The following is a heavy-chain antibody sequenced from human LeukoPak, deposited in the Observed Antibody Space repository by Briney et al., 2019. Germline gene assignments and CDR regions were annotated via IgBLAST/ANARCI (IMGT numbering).Heavy chain of an antibody. Sequence: ASVKVSCKASGYTFTSYAMNWVRQAPGQGLEWIGWINTNTGNPTYAQGFTGLFVFSFDTSVSTAYLQISSLKVEATAVYYCAIGPISHYYRSGSTHELSDYCGQGTLVTVSS. CDR3: AIGPISHYYRSGSTHELSDY. CDR1: GYTFTSYA. J-gene: IGHJ4*02. D-gene: IGHD3-10*01. CDR2: INTNTGNP. V-gene: IGHV7-4-1*02.